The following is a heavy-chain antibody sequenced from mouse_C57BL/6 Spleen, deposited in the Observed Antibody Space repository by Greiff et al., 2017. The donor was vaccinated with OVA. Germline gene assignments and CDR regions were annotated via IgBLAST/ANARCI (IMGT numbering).Heavy chain of an antibody. CDR3: ARILFITTVVADY. CDR2: IDPSDSYT. V-gene: IGHV1-50*01. CDR1: GYTFTSYW. D-gene: IGHD1-1*01. Sequence: VQLQQPGAELVKPGASVKLSCKASGYTFTSYWMQWVKQRPGQGLEWIGEIDPSDSYTNYNQKFKGKATLTVDTSSSTAYMQLSSLTSEDSAVYYCARILFITTVVADYWGQGTTLTVSS. J-gene: IGHJ2*01.